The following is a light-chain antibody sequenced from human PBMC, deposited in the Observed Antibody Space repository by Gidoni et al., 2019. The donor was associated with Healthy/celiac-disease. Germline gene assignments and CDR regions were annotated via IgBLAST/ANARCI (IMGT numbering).Light chain of an antibody. CDR3: LQHNSYPWT. CDR2: AAS. CDR1: KGISNY. V-gene: IGKV1-17*03. Sequence: EIQMIQPPSAMSASVGDRVTITCRASKGISNYLAWFQQKPGKVHKRLIYAASSLQNGVPSRFSGSGSGTEFTLTISSLQPEDFATYYCLQHNSYPWTFGQGTKVEIK. J-gene: IGKJ1*01.